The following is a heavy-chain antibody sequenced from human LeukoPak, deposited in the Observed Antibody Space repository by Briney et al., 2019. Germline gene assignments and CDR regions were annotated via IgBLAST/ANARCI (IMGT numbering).Heavy chain of an antibody. CDR2: IFYSGST. D-gene: IGHD2-21*02. CDR3: ARRSVTAIPTIGFDY. V-gene: IGHV4-39*01. CDR1: GGSISSYSYY. J-gene: IGHJ4*02. Sequence: PSETLSLTCTVSGGSISSYSYYWDWIRQPPGKGLQWIGNIFYSGSTYYSPSLKSRVTISLDTSKDQFSLNLSSVTAADTAVYYCARRSVTAIPTIGFDYWGQGALVTVSS.